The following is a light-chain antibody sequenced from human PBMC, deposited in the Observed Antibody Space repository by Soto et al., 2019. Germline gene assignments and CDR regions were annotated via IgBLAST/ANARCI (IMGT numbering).Light chain of an antibody. J-gene: IGLJ1*01. Sequence: QSALTQPASVSGSPGQSITISCTGSTSDVGAYNYVSWYKHHPGQAPQLMIYEVSNRPSGVSNWFSGSKSGNTASLTISGLQADDEGDYYCSSKTSSSSPFVFGTGTKLTVL. V-gene: IGLV2-14*01. CDR1: TSDVGAYNY. CDR2: EVS. CDR3: SSKTSSSSPFV.